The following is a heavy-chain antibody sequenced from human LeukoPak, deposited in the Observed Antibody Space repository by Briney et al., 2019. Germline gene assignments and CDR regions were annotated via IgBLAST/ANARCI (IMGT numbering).Heavy chain of an antibody. V-gene: IGHV3-33*01. Sequence: EAGGSLRLSCAASGFTFSSYGMHWVRQAPGKGLEWVAVIWYDGSNKYYADSVKGRFTISRDNSKNTLYLQMNSLGAEDTAVYYCARARSPDYDFWSGYPAVLSAFDIWGQGTMVTVSS. CDR3: ARARSPDYDFWSGYPAVLSAFDI. D-gene: IGHD3-3*01. J-gene: IGHJ3*02. CDR2: IWYDGSNK. CDR1: GFTFSSYG.